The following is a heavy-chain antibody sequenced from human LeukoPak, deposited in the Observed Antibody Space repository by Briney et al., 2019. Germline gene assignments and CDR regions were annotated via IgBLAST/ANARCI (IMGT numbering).Heavy chain of an antibody. CDR3: ARMHCSSTSCYHPYFDY. Sequence: SETLSLTCTVSGGSISSGGYYWSWIRQHPGKGLEWIGYIYYSGSTYYNPSLKSRVTISVDTSKNQFSLKLSSVTAADTAVYYCARMHCSSTSCYHPYFDYWGQGTLVTVSS. V-gene: IGHV4-31*03. D-gene: IGHD2-2*01. CDR2: IYYSGST. J-gene: IGHJ4*02. CDR1: GGSISSGGYY.